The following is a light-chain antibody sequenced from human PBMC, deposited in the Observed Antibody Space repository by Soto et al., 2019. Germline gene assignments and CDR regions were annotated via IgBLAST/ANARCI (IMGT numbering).Light chain of an antibody. V-gene: IGKV3-20*01. CDR1: QSVNRF. CDR2: GAS. CDR3: HHYVGSPWA. J-gene: IGKJ1*01. Sequence: EIVLTQSPGTLSLSPGERATLSCRASQSVNRFLAWFQQKPGQAPRLLIYGASNRATGIPDRFSGSGSETDLTLTITRLEPEDSAVYSCHHYVGSPWAFGQGTKVEIK.